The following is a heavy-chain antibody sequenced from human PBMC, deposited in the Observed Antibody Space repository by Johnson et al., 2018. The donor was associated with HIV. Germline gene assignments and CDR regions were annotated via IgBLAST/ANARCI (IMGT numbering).Heavy chain of an antibody. J-gene: IGHJ3*02. V-gene: IGHV3-30*02. CDR1: AFNYMS. CDR3: AKSVVVVLVGDNDDAFDI. D-gene: IGHD2-21*01. CDR2: ISYDENTE. Sequence: VQLVESGGGVVQPGGSLRLSCAASAFNYMSWVRQAPGKGLEWVAFISYDENTEYYVDSVKGRFTISRDNPWNTLYLQMNNLTTEDTAVYYCAKSVVVVLVGDNDDAFDIWGQGTMVTVSS.